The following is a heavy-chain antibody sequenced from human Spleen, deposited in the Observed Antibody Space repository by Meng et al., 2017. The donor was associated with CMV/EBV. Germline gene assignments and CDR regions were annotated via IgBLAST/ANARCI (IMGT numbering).Heavy chain of an antibody. Sequence: GESLKISCAASGFTFSNYWMSWVRQAPGKGLEWVSVIYSGGSTYYADSVKGRFTISRDNSKNTLYLQMNSLRAEDTAVYYCARGTAVVKDLVATLFDYWGQGTLVTVSS. CDR2: IYSGGST. CDR3: ARGTAVVKDLVATLFDY. J-gene: IGHJ4*02. CDR1: GFTFSNYW. V-gene: IGHV3-66*02. D-gene: IGHD5-12*01.